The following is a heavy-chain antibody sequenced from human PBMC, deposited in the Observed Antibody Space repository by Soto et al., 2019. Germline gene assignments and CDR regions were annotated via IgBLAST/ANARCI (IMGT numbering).Heavy chain of an antibody. CDR1: GFTFSSYA. CDR3: ANPYCSSTSCYRYYYAMDV. Sequence: EVQLLESGGGLEQPGGSLRLSCAASGFTFSSYAMSWVRQAPGKGLEWVSAISGSGGSTVYADSVKGRFTISRDNSKNTLYLQMNSLRAEDTAVYYCANPYCSSTSCYRYYYAMDVWGQGTTVTVSS. J-gene: IGHJ6*02. CDR2: ISGSGGST. V-gene: IGHV3-23*01. D-gene: IGHD2-2*01.